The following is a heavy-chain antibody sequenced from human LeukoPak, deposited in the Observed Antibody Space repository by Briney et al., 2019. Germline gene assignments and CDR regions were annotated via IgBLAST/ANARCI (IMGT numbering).Heavy chain of an antibody. J-gene: IGHJ3*01. V-gene: IGHV3-74*01. CDR2: IDNDGRDT. Sequence: GGSLRLSYAASGFTFRSYWIHWVRQAPGKGLVWVSRIDNDGRDTIYADSVKGRFTISRDNAKNTLYLEMSNLRAEDTAVYFCSRGGPNHAFDFWGQGTMVTVSS. D-gene: IGHD4/OR15-4a*01. CDR1: GFTFRSYW. CDR3: SRGGPNHAFDF.